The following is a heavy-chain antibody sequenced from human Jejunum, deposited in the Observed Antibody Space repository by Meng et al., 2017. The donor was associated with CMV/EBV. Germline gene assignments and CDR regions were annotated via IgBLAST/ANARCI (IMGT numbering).Heavy chain of an antibody. CDR2: INAGNGHT. CDR1: SFTNYA. V-gene: IGHV1-3*01. D-gene: IGHD2-2*01. Sequence: SFTNYAMHWVRQAPGQKLEWMGWINAGNGHTKYSEKFQGRVTISRDTSASTVYMELSSLRSEDTAVYHCARGGRYCSSSSCFGELDPWGQGTLVTVSS. CDR3: ARGGRYCSSSSCFGELDP. J-gene: IGHJ5*02.